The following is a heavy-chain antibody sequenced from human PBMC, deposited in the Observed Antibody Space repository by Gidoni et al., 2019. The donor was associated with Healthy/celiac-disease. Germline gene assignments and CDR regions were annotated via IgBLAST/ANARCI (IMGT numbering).Heavy chain of an antibody. J-gene: IGHJ6*02. CDR3: ARDDSGFVSEGYCSGGSCQRNYYYYYGMDV. V-gene: IGHV1-2*02. Sequence: QVQLVQSGAEVKKPGASVKVSCKASGYTFTGYYMHWVRQAPGQGLEWMGWINPNSGGTNYAQKFQGRVTMTRDTSISTAYMELSRLRSDDTAVYYCARDDSGFVSEGYCSGGSCQRNYYYYYGMDVWGQGTTVTVSS. CDR1: GYTFTGYY. CDR2: INPNSGGT. D-gene: IGHD2-15*01.